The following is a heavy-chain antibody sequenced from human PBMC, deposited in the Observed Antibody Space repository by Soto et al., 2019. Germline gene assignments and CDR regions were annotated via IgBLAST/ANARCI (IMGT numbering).Heavy chain of an antibody. V-gene: IGHV4-59*08. J-gene: IGHJ4*02. Sequence: PSETLSLTCTVSGGSISSYYWSWTRQPPGKGLEWIGYIYYAGSTTYSPSLKSRVTISLDTSKNQFSLKLDSVTAADTAVYYCARIGGYYQALDSWGQGTLVTVSS. CDR1: GGSISSYY. D-gene: IGHD3-22*01. CDR3: ARIGGYYQALDS. CDR2: IYYAGST.